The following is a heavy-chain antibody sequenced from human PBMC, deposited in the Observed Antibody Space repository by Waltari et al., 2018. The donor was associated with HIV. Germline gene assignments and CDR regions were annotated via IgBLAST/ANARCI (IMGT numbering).Heavy chain of an antibody. CDR3: ARVLVSRGVRGVTLPYNWFDP. J-gene: IGHJ5*02. D-gene: IGHD3-10*01. V-gene: IGHV1-8*01. CDR1: GYTFTSYD. CDR2: KNPNSGNT. Sequence: QVQLVQSGAEVKKPGASVKVSCKASGYTFTSYDINWVRQATGQGLEWMGWKNPNSGNTGYAQKSQGRVTMTRNTSISTAYMERSSLRSEDTAVYYCARVLVSRGVRGVTLPYNWFDPWGQGTLVTVSS.